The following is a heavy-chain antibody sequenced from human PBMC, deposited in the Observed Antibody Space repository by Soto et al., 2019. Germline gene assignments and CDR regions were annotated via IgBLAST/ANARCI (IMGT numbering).Heavy chain of an antibody. D-gene: IGHD6-19*01. Sequence: QVQLQESGPGLVKPSETLSLTCTVSGGSVSSGSYYWSWIRQPPGKGLEWIGYIYYSGSTNYNPSLKSRVTISVDTSKNQFSLKLSSVTAADTAVYYCARVRSGWYNFEYWGQGTLVTVSS. J-gene: IGHJ4*02. CDR1: GGSVSSGSYY. V-gene: IGHV4-61*01. CDR2: IYYSGST. CDR3: ARVRSGWYNFEY.